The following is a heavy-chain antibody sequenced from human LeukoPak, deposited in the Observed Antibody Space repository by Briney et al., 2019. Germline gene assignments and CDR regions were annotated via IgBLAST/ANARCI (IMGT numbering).Heavy chain of an antibody. CDR3: ARVGRGRYPLDF. V-gene: IGHV1-8*03. CDR1: GYTSTNYD. J-gene: IGHJ4*02. D-gene: IGHD3-16*01. Sequence: ASVKVSCKASGYTSTNYDINWVRQATGQGLESMGWMNPNSGNTGYAQKFQGRVTITRNTSISTLYMELSSLRSEDTAVYYCARVGRGRYPLDFWGQGTLVTVSS. CDR2: MNPNSGNT.